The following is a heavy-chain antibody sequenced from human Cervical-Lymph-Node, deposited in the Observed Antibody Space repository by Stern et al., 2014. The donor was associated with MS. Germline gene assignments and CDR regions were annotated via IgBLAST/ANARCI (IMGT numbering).Heavy chain of an antibody. J-gene: IGHJ4*02. CDR1: GFSLSNVAMG. D-gene: IGHD5-18*01. CDR2: ICSNAEK. V-gene: IGHV2-26*01. CDR3: ARLKKIAMVTSLHFDY. Sequence: QVTLKESGPVLVKPTETLTLTCTVSGFSLSNVAMGVSWIRQPPGKAPELLAQICSNAEKSYTTSLKRRLTVSKDASKSQVVFTLTNMDPVDTATYYCARLKKIAMVTSLHFDYWGQGILVTVSS.